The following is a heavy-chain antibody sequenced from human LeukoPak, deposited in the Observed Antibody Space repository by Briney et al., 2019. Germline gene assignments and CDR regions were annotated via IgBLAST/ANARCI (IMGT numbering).Heavy chain of an antibody. CDR2: MFPDGRT. D-gene: IGHD4-17*01. CDR3: ARTNPVYGDYDY. J-gene: IGHJ4*02. V-gene: IGHV3-53*01. CDR1: GVSVNDNY. Sequence: GGSLRLSCAVSGVSVNDNYMSWVRQAPGKGLQWVSVMFPDGRTYYADSVKGRFTISRDLARNTLLLQMHSLRADDTAVHYCARTNPVYGDYDYWGQRALVTVSS.